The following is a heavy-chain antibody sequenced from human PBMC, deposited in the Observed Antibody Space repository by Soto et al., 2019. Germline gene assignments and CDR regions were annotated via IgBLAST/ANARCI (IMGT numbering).Heavy chain of an antibody. CDR1: GYTFTSYD. J-gene: IGHJ3*02. V-gene: IGHV1-8*01. Sequence: GASVKVSCKASGYTFTSYDINWARQATGQGLEWVGWMNPNSGNTGYAQKFQGRVTMTRNTSISTAYMELSSLRSEDTAVYYCARGRVKRLVMGAFDIWGQGTMVTVSS. CDR3: ARGRVKRLVMGAFDI. CDR2: MNPNSGNT. D-gene: IGHD3-9*01.